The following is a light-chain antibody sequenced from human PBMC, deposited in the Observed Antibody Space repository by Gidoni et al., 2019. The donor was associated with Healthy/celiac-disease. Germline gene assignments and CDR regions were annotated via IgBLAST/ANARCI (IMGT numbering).Light chain of an antibody. J-gene: IGKJ2*01. CDR2: GAS. CDR1: QSVSSSY. CDR3: QQYGSSLYT. Sequence: EIVLTQSPGTLSLSPGERATLSCRASQSVSSSYLAWYQQKPGQAPRLLIYGASSRATGIPDRCSGSGSGTDFTLTISRLEPEDFAVYYCQQYGSSLYTFGQXTKLEIK. V-gene: IGKV3-20*01.